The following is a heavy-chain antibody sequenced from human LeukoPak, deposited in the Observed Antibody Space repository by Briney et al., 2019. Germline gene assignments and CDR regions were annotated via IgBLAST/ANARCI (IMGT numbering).Heavy chain of an antibody. CDR1: GFTFSSYS. J-gene: IGHJ4*02. D-gene: IGHD3-3*01. Sequence: GGSLRLSCAASGFTFSSYSMNWVRQAPGKGLEWVSYISSSSSTIYHADSVKGRFTISRDNAKNSLYPQMNSLRAEDTAVYYCQTRDYDFWSGYYRDGNFDYWGQGTLVTVSS. CDR2: ISSSSSTI. CDR3: QTRDYDFWSGYYRDGNFDY. V-gene: IGHV3-48*04.